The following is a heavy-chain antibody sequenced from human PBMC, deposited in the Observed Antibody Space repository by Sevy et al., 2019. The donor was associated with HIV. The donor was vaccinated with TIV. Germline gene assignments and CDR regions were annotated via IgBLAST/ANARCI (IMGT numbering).Heavy chain of an antibody. J-gene: IGHJ6*02. Sequence: RGSLRLSCAASGFTVSSNYMSWVRQAPGKGLEWVSVIYSGGSTYYADSVKGQFTISRDNSKNTLYLQMNSLRAEDTAVYYCARDYYYDSSGYYLYGMDVWGQGTTVTVSS. CDR2: IYSGGST. V-gene: IGHV3-53*01. CDR3: ARDYYYDSSGYYLYGMDV. D-gene: IGHD3-22*01. CDR1: GFTVSSNY.